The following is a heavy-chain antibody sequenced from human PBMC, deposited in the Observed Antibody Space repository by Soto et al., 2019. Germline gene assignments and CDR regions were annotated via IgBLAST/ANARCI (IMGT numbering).Heavy chain of an antibody. D-gene: IGHD2-15*01. CDR1: GETFSSYA. CDR2: IIPIFGKP. CDR3: ARAGYCSGSSCYWFDY. Sequence: QVQLVQSGAEVKKPGSSVKVSCKASGETFSSYAFSWVRQAPGQGLEWMGGIIPIFGKPSYAQRFQGRVTITADKSTSTVYMELSRLKSEDTAVYYWARAGYCSGSSCYWFDYWGQGTLVTASS. V-gene: IGHV1-69*06. J-gene: IGHJ4*02.